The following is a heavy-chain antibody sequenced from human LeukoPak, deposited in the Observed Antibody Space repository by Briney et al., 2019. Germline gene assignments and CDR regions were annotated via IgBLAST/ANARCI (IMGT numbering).Heavy chain of an antibody. CDR1: GGSISSSSYY. V-gene: IGHV4-39*01. D-gene: IGHD7-27*01. CDR2: IYYSGST. CDR3: ARGPLTGHFDY. Sequence: SETLSLTCTVSGGSISSSSYYWGWIRQPPGKGLEWIGSIYYSGSTYYNPSLKSRVTISVDTSKNQFSLKLSSVTAADTAVYYCARGPLTGHFDYWGQGTLVTVSS. J-gene: IGHJ4*02.